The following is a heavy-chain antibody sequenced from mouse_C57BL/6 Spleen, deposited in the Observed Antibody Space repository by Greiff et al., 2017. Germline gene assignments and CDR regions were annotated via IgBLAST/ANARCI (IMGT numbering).Heavy chain of an antibody. D-gene: IGHD2-3*01. V-gene: IGHV1-39*01. CDR3: ARGWNDGSLYAMDY. CDR2: INPNYGTT. Sequence: EVKLVESGPELVKPGASVKISCKASGYSFTDYNMNWVKQSNGKSLEWIGVINPNYGTTSYNQKFKGKATLTVDQSSSTAYMQLNSLTSEDSAVYYCARGWNDGSLYAMDYWGQGTSVTVSS. J-gene: IGHJ4*01. CDR1: GYSFTDYN.